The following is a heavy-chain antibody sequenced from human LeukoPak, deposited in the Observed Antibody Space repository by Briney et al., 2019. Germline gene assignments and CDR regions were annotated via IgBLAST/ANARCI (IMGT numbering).Heavy chain of an antibody. CDR3: AGRYYYDSSGYYNYGMDV. Sequence: SETLSLTCAVYGGSFSGYYWSWIRQPPGKGLEWIGEIKHSGSTNYNPSLKSRVTISVDTSKNQFSLKLSSVTAADTAVYYCAGRYYYDSSGYYNYGMDVWGQGTTVTVSS. J-gene: IGHJ6*02. D-gene: IGHD3-22*01. CDR2: IKHSGST. V-gene: IGHV4-34*01. CDR1: GGSFSGYY.